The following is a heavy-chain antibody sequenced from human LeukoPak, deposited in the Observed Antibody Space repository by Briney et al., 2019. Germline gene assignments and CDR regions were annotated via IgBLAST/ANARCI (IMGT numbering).Heavy chain of an antibody. CDR1: GFSFSSYG. J-gene: IGHJ6*03. Sequence: GGSLRLSCAASGFSFSSYGMHWVRQAPGKGLEWVAVISDDGSYAYYADSVKGRFTISRDNAKNSLYLQMNSLRAEDTAVYYCARNDWYEVYYCMDVWGKGTTVTVSS. CDR2: ISDDGSYA. V-gene: IGHV3-30*03. CDR3: ARNDWYEVYYCMDV. D-gene: IGHD2-21*01.